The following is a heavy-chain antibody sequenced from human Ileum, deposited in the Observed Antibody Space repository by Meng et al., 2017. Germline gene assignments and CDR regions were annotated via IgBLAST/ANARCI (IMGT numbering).Heavy chain of an antibody. CDR1: GCTCSSNA. Sequence: VKVVKSGAEVRQPRSSGKVSCKASGCTCSSNAISWVRQAPGKGLGWMGGILPIFSTANYAQKFQGRVTITADKSTSTDYMELSSLRSEDTAVYYCAIPDCSSTSCYAGYWGQGTLVTVSS. D-gene: IGHD2-2*01. V-gene: IGHV1-69*06. J-gene: IGHJ4*02. CDR3: AIPDCSSTSCYAGY. CDR2: ILPIFSTA.